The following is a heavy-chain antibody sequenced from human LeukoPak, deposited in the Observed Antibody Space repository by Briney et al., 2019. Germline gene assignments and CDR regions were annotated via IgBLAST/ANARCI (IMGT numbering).Heavy chain of an antibody. V-gene: IGHV1-8*03. CDR2: MNPNSGNT. D-gene: IGHD3-3*01. CDR1: GYTFTSYD. Sequence: GASVKVSCKASGYTFTSYDINWVRQATGQGLEWMGWMNPNSGNTGYAQKFQGRVTITRNTSISTAYMELSSLRSEDTAVYYCARGRSDLLEWFQARPSYYYMDVWGKGTTVTVSS. J-gene: IGHJ6*03. CDR3: ARGRSDLLEWFQARPSYYYMDV.